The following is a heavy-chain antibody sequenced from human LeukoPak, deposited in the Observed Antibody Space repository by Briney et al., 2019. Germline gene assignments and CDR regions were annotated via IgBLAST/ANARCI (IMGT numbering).Heavy chain of an antibody. D-gene: IGHD4-17*01. J-gene: IGHJ4*02. V-gene: IGHV3-23*01. CDR2: VSISGDTT. Sequence: GGSLRLSCGASGFTFSSHAMTWVRQAPGKGLEWVSAVSISGDTTYYADAVKGRFTISRDNSKNTVYLQMNSLRAEDTAVYYCANEIRPNDYWGQGTLVTVSS. CDR3: ANEIRPNDY. CDR1: GFTFSSHA.